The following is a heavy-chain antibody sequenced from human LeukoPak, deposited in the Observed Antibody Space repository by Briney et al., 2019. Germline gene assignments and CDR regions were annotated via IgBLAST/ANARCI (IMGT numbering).Heavy chain of an antibody. V-gene: IGHV1-69*06. J-gene: IGHJ6*03. CDR3: ARDPIWFGEFPSKTSYYYYYMDV. CDR2: IIPIFGTA. Sequence: SVKVSCKASGGTFSSYAISWVRQAPGQGLEWMGGIIPIFGTANYAQKFQGRVTITADKSTSTAYMELSSLRSEDTAVYYCARDPIWFGEFPSKTSYYYYYMDVWGKGTMVTVSS. CDR1: GGTFSSYA. D-gene: IGHD3-10*01.